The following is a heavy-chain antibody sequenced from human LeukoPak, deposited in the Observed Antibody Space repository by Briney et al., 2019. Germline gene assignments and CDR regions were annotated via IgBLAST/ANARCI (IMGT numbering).Heavy chain of an antibody. CDR3: ARGPSYGDRSDFLDY. Sequence: GGALRLSCAASGFTFSSHWMSYVRQAPGKGLEWVADIKQGGSEKYYVDSVKGRFTISRDNGKNSLYLQMNSLRAEDTAVYYCARGPSYGDRSDFLDYWGQGTLVTVSS. CDR1: GFTFSSHW. D-gene: IGHD4/OR15-4a*01. CDR2: IKQGGSEK. J-gene: IGHJ4*02. V-gene: IGHV3-7*01.